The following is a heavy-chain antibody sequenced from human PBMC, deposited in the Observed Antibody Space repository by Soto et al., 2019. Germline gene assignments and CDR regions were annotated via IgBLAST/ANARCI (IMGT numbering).Heavy chain of an antibody. D-gene: IGHD3-10*01. CDR3: ARDDYEGSGSFDS. CDR1: GNTFTSYT. V-gene: IGHV1-69*02. J-gene: IGHJ4*02. CDR2: IIPILAIP. Sequence: QVQLVQSGAEVKKPGSSVKVSCKASGNTFTSYTISWVRQAPGQGLEWMGRIIPILAIPNYAQKFQGRVTMTADKSTTTVYMELSSLRSEHTAVYYCARDDYEGSGSFDSWGQGTLVTVSS.